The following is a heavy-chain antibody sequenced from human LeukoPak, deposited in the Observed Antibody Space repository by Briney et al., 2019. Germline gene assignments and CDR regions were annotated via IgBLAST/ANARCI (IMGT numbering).Heavy chain of an antibody. CDR1: EYIFTSYW. V-gene: IGHV5-51*01. Sequence: GESLNISCEGSEYIFTSYWIALVRQMPGKGLEWMGIIYPGDSDTRYSPSFQGQVTISADTSTTTSYLQWIMLPASDTVLYYWARTSLMGATYDYWGEGKLVTVSS. CDR3: ARTSLMGATYDY. D-gene: IGHD1-26*01. J-gene: IGHJ4*02. CDR2: IYPGDSDT.